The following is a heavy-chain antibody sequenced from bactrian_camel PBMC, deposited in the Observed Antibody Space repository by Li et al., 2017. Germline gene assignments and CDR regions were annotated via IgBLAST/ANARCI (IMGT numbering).Heavy chain of an antibody. J-gene: IGHJ4*01. CDR1: GFTFTSYD. CDR2: IHSGGTNT. CDR3: ATQYRLSRALPD. Sequence: QLVESGGGLVQPGGSLRLSCAASGFTFTSYDMGWVRQAPGKGLEWVSSIHSGGTNTYYADSVKGRFTISRDNAKNTVNLQMNSLKSEDTALNYCATQYRLSRALPDWGQGTQVTVS. V-gene: IGHV3-2*01.